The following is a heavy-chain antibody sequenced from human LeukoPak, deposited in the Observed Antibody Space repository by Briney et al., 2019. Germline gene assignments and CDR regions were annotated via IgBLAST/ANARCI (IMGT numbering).Heavy chain of an antibody. J-gene: IGHJ6*02. CDR2: ISYDGSNK. V-gene: IGHV3-30-3*01. CDR3: ARGVGMGDYVGERMDV. Sequence: PGGSLRLSCAASGFTFSSYAMHWVRQAPGKGLEWVAVISYDGSNKYYADSVKGRFTISRDNSKNTLYLQMNSLRAEDTAVYYCARGVGMGDYVGERMDVWGQGTTVTVSS. D-gene: IGHD4-17*01. CDR1: GFTFSSYA.